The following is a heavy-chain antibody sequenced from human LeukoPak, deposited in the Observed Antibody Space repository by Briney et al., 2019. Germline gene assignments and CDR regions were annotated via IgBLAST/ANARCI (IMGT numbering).Heavy chain of an antibody. CDR1: GFTFSSYW. Sequence: GGSLRLSCAASGFTFSSYWMSWVRQAPGKGLEWVANILPDGSAKNYVDSVKGRFIISRDNAKDSVSLQMNSLRAEDTAVYYCARHAVGDIVVVPAAPQHWFDPWGQGTLVTVSS. V-gene: IGHV3-7*01. J-gene: IGHJ5*02. D-gene: IGHD2-2*01. CDR2: ILPDGSAK. CDR3: ARHAVGDIVVVPAAPQHWFDP.